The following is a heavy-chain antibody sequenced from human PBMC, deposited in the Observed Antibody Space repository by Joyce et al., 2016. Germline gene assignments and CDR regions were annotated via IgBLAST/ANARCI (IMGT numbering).Heavy chain of an antibody. V-gene: IGHV1-24*01. CDR1: GDTFSEIS. J-gene: IGHJ4*02. D-gene: IGHD3/OR15-3a*01. CDR3: TTLYRIPFFGPVITRYFFEY. CDR2: FEPEDGET. Sequence: QVQLEQSGAEVKKPGASVKVSCKVSGDTFSEISMHWVRQAAGKGLEWMGGFEPEDGETIVAQKFQGRVTMTEDTSTDTAYMELSSLKSEDTAMYYCTTLYRIPFFGPVITRYFFEYWGQGTPVSVSS.